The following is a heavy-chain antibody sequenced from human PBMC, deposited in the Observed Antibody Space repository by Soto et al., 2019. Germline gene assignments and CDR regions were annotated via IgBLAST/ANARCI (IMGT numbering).Heavy chain of an antibody. CDR2: IYYSGST. V-gene: IGHV4-30-4*01. J-gene: IGHJ6*02. D-gene: IGHD6-6*01. Sequence: SETLSLTCTVSGGSISSGDYYWSWIRQPPGKGLEWIGYIYYSGSTYYNPSLKSRVTISVDTSKNQFSLKLSSVTAADTAVYYCARAAARPDGYYGMDVWGQGTTVTVSS. CDR1: GGSISSGDYY. CDR3: ARAAARPDGYYGMDV.